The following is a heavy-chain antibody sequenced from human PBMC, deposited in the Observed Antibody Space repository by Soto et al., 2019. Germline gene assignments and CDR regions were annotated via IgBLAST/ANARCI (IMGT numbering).Heavy chain of an antibody. CDR2: IIPIFGTA. V-gene: IGHV1-69*13. CDR1: GGTFSSYA. D-gene: IGHD2-2*01. CDR3: ARGSIVVVPAARVLGYYYGMDV. J-gene: IGHJ6*02. Sequence: ASVKVSCKASGGTFSSYAISWVRQAPGQGLEWMGGIIPIFGTANYAQKFQGRVTITADESTSTAYMELSSLRSEDTAVYYCARGSIVVVPAARVLGYYYGMDVWGQGTTVTVSS.